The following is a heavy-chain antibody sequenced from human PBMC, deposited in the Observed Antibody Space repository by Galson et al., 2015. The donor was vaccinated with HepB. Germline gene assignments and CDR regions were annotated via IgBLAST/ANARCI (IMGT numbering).Heavy chain of an antibody. CDR2: ISYDGSNK. V-gene: IGHV3-30-3*01. D-gene: IGHD3-10*01. CDR3: AREGGDYYGSGSYPNMYYYYGMDV. CDR1: GFTFSSYA. Sequence: SLRLSCAASGFTFSSYAMHWVRQAPGKGLEWVAVISYDGSNKYYADSVKGRFTISRDNSKNTLHLQMNSLRAEDTAVYYCAREGGDYYGSGSYPNMYYYYGMDVWGQGTTVTVSS. J-gene: IGHJ6*02.